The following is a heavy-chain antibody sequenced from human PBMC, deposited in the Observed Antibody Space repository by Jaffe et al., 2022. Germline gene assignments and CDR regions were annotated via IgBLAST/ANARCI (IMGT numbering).Heavy chain of an antibody. CDR3: ARDYGGVVPAAITDNWFDP. V-gene: IGHV1-3*01. D-gene: IGHD2-2*01. CDR2: INAGNGNT. CDR1: GYTFTSYA. J-gene: IGHJ5*02. Sequence: QVQLVQSGAEVKKPGASVKVSCKASGYTFTSYAMHWVRQAPGQRLEWMGWINAGNGNTKYSQKFQGRVTITRDTSASTAYMELSSLRSEDTAVYYCARDYGGVVPAAITDNWFDPWGQGTLVTVSS.